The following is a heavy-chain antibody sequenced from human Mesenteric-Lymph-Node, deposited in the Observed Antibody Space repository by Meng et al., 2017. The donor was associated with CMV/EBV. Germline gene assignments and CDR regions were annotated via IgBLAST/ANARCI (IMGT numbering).Heavy chain of an antibody. Sequence: GHFSSYAISWVRQAPGQGLEWMGGIIPIFGTANYAQKFQGRVTITADESTTTAYMELSSLRSEDTAVYYCARGFSMVRGVIYYFDYWGQGTLVTVSS. D-gene: IGHD3-10*01. CDR2: IIPIFGTA. J-gene: IGHJ4*02. CDR1: GHFSSYA. V-gene: IGHV1-69*01. CDR3: ARGFSMVRGVIYYFDY.